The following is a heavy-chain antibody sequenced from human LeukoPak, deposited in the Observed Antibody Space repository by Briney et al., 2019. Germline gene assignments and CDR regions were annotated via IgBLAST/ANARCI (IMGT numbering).Heavy chain of an antibody. CDR1: GGSISVYY. Sequence: SETLSLTCIVSGGSISVYYWSWIRQPPGKGLEWIGYIYGGGSTNYNPSFKSRITISVDTSRNQFSLQLSSVTAADTAVYYCARIHRYCSGGACYVLDNWGQGTLVAVSS. CDR3: ARIHRYCSGGACYVLDN. V-gene: IGHV4-59*01. D-gene: IGHD2-15*01. CDR2: IYGGGST. J-gene: IGHJ4*02.